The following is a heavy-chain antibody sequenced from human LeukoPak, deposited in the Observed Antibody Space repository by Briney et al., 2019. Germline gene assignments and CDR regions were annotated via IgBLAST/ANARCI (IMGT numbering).Heavy chain of an antibody. D-gene: IGHD6-13*01. CDR1: GYTFTSYY. J-gene: IGHJ4*02. Sequence: ASVKVPCKASGYTFTSYYMHWVRQAPGQGLEWMGIINPSGGSTSYAQKFQGRVTMTRDTSTSTVYMELSSLRSEDTAVYYCARGRGEAAAGRVYFYWGQGTLVTVSS. CDR2: INPSGGST. CDR3: ARGRGEAAAGRVYFY. V-gene: IGHV1-46*01.